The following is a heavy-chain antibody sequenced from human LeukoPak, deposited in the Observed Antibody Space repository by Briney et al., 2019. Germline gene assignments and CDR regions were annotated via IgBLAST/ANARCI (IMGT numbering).Heavy chain of an antibody. Sequence: GGSLRLSCAASGITFRNYGMSWVRQAPGKGLEWVSSISGSGGTTYYADSVKGRFTISRDNSKNMLYLQTNSLRAEDTAVYYCAKDPYGSIGNYYDYWGQGTLVTVSS. D-gene: IGHD3-22*01. J-gene: IGHJ4*02. CDR3: AKDPYGSIGNYYDY. CDR2: ISGSGGTT. V-gene: IGHV3-23*01. CDR1: GITFRNYG.